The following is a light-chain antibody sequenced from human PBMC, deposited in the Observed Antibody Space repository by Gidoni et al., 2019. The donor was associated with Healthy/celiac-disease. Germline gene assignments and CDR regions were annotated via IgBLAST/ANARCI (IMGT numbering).Light chain of an antibody. CDR1: QGISSY. CDR3: QQLNSYPRYT. CDR2: AAS. V-gene: IGKV1-9*01. Sequence: IQFTKSPSFLSASVGDRVTITCRASQGISSYLAWYQQKPGKAPKLLIYAASTLQSGVPSRFSGSGSGTEFTLTISSLQPEDFATYYCQQLNSYPRYTFGQGTKLEIK. J-gene: IGKJ2*01.